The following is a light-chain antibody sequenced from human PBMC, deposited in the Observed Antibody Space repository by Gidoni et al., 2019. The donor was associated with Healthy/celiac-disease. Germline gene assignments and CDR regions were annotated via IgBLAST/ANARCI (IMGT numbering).Light chain of an antibody. Sequence: DIQMTQSPSTLSASVGDRVTITCRASQSISSWLAWYQPKPGKAPKLLIYKASSLESGVPSRFSGSGSGTEFTLTISSLQPDDFATYYCQQYNNYGTFGQGTKVEI. CDR3: QQYNNYGT. V-gene: IGKV1-5*03. CDR2: KAS. J-gene: IGKJ1*01. CDR1: QSISSW.